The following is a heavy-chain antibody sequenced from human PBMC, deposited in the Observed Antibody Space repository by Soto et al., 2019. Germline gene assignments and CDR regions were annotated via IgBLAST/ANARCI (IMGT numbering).Heavy chain of an antibody. CDR1: GGSFSVYV. J-gene: IGHJ4*02. D-gene: IGHD1-1*01. CDR3: ATGPNWNDRRFAY. V-gene: IGHV4-34*01. Sequence: PSGTLSLACAAYGGSFSVYVCAGFRQSPGTGLEWIGQINRSGSSNYNPSLKSRVTISVDTSKNEVSLKLSSVTAADTAVYFCATGPNWNDRRFAYWGLGTLVTVSS. CDR2: INRSGSS.